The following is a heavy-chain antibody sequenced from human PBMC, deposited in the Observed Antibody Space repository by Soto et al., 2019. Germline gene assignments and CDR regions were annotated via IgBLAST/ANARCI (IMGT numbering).Heavy chain of an antibody. J-gene: IGHJ6*02. CDR2: IYHSGST. CDR3: ARPCSSGWGTVKLCPHYYCYYGKDV. CDR1: GGSISSSSYY. V-gene: IGHV4-39*01. Sequence: PSETLSHTCTVSGGSISSSSYYWGWIRQPPGKGLEWIGSIYHSGSTYYNPSLKSRVTISVDTSKNQFSLKLSSVTAADTAVYFCARPCSSGWGTVKLCPHYYCYYGKDVWGQGTTVTVSS. D-gene: IGHD6-19*01.